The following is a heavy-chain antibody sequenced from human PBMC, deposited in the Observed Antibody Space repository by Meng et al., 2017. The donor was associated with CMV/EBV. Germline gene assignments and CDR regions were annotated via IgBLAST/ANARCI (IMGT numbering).Heavy chain of an antibody. J-gene: IGHJ4*02. CDR2: IHHSGST. Sequence: SETLSLTCTVSGYSISSGYYWGWIRQPPGKGLEWIGSIHHSGSTYYNPSLKSRVTISVDTSKNQFSLKLSSVTAADTAVYYCARDDCSSGSCYGYWGQGTLVTVSS. CDR3: ARDDCSSGSCYGY. V-gene: IGHV4-38-2*02. CDR1: GYSISSGYY. D-gene: IGHD2-15*01.